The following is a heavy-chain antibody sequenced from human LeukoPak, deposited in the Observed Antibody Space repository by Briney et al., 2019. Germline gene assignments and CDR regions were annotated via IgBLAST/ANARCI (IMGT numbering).Heavy chain of an antibody. Sequence: LETLSLTCAVYGGPFSGYYWSWIRQPPGKGLEWIGEINHSGSTNYNPSLKSRVSTSVDTSKNQFSLNLSSVIAADTAVYYCARELAVTAKTMFDQWGQGTLVAVSS. J-gene: IGHJ4*02. CDR3: ARELAVTAKTMFDQ. D-gene: IGHD2-21*02. CDR1: GGPFSGYY. CDR2: INHSGST. V-gene: IGHV4-34*01.